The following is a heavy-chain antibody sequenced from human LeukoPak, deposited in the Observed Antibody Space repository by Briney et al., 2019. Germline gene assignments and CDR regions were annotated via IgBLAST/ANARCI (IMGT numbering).Heavy chain of an antibody. V-gene: IGHV3-15*07. Sequence: GGSLRLSCAASGFTFSNAWMNWVRQAPGEGLEWVGRIKSKTDGGTTDYAAPVKGRFTISRDDSKNTLYLQMNSLKTEDTAVYYCTTDGLVVDYYYGMDVRGQGTTVTVSS. J-gene: IGHJ6*02. CDR2: IKSKTDGGTT. CDR1: GFTFSNAW. D-gene: IGHD2-2*01. CDR3: TTDGLVVDYYYGMDV.